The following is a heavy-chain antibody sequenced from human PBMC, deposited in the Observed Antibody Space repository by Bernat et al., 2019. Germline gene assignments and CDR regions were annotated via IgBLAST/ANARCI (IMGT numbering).Heavy chain of an antibody. CDR3: ATGRASMTVFGVVNDFDY. CDR1: GFSFSTYG. Sequence: QVQLVESGGGVVQPGRSLRLSCAASGFSFSTYGMHWVRQAPGKGLEWVAAIWYDGSNKDSEAAVKGRFPNSRDNSKNSLYLQMNSLRAEDTAVYYCATGRASMTVFGVVNDFDYWGQGTLVTVSS. D-gene: IGHD3-3*01. J-gene: IGHJ4*02. V-gene: IGHV3-33*01. CDR2: IWYDGSNK.